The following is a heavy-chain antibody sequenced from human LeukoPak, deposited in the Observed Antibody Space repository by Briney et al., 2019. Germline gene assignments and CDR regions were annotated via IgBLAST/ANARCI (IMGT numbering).Heavy chain of an antibody. J-gene: IGHJ4*02. CDR1: GFTSSDYR. V-gene: IGHV3-21*01. CDR2: IRSSSSYI. D-gene: IGHD1-20*01. Sequence: PGGSLRPSCAPSGFTSSDYRMNWVRQTPRKGVEWVSSIRSSSSYIYYADSVKGRFTTSRDNAKNSLYLQMNSLRAEDTAVYYCARLLVYNSGGEAFDHWGQGTLVTVSS. CDR3: ARLLVYNSGGEAFDH.